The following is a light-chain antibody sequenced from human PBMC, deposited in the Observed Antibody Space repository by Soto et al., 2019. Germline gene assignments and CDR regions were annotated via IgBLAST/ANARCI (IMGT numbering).Light chain of an antibody. CDR3: QQSYSIRT. Sequence: DTQMTQSQPSLSTSVRAIVTITVRTSQSISNYLNWDQQKPGKAPHLLIYAASSLQSGVPSRFSGSGSGTEFTLTISSLQSEDFATYYCQQSYSIRTFGQGTKVDIK. CDR2: AAS. J-gene: IGKJ1*01. CDR1: QSISNY. V-gene: IGKV1-39*01.